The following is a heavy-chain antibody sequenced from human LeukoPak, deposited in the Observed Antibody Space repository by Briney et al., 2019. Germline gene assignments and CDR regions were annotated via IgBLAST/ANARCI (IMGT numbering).Heavy chain of an antibody. Sequence: PSETLSLTCTVSGGSISSSSYYWGWIRQPPGKGLEWIGSIYYSGSTYYNPSLKSRVTISVDTSKNQFSLKLTSVTAADTAVYYCARGGGSYYPDHWGQGTLVTVSS. V-gene: IGHV4-39*01. D-gene: IGHD1-26*01. J-gene: IGHJ4*02. CDR1: GGSISSSSYY. CDR3: ARGGGSYYPDH. CDR2: IYYSGST.